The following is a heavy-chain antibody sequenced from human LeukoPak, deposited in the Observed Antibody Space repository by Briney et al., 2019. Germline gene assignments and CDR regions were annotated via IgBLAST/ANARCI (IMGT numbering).Heavy chain of an antibody. CDR2: IFHSGST. D-gene: IGHD3-10*01. Sequence: SQTLSLTCTVSGGSISSGSYYWSWIRQPAGKGLEWIGSIFHSGSTYYNPSLKSRVTISVDTSKNQSSLKLSSVTAADTAVYYCARGREGEDYYYYYMDVWGKGTTVTVSS. V-gene: IGHV4-61*02. CDR3: ARGREGEDYYYYYMDV. CDR1: GGSISSGSYY. J-gene: IGHJ6*03.